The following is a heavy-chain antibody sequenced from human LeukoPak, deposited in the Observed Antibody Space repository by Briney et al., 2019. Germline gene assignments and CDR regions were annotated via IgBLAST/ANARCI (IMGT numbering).Heavy chain of an antibody. V-gene: IGHV1-24*01. CDR3: ATGRSYGRYQLPPDYYYYYYMDV. J-gene: IGHJ6*03. D-gene: IGHD2-2*01. CDR2: FDPEDGET. Sequence: APVKVSCKVSGYTLTELSMHWVRQAPGKGLEWMGGFDPEDGETIYAQKFQGRVAMTEDTSTDTAYMELSSLRSEDTAVYYCATGRSYGRYQLPPDYYYYYYMDVWGKGTTVTVAS. CDR1: GYTLTELS.